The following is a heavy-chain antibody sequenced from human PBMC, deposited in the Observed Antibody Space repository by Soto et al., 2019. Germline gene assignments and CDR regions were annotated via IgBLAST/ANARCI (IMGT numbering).Heavy chain of an antibody. Sequence: GGSLRLSCAASGFTFSDHYMDWVRQAPGKGLEWVGRIRNKANGYTTEYAASVKGRFTVSRDDSKNTLYLQMSSLKTEDTAVYYCARGGAVAASGYDIDYWGQGTLVTVSS. V-gene: IGHV3-72*01. J-gene: IGHJ4*02. CDR3: ARGGAVAASGYDIDY. CDR1: GFTFSDHY. CDR2: IRNKANGYTT. D-gene: IGHD6-19*01.